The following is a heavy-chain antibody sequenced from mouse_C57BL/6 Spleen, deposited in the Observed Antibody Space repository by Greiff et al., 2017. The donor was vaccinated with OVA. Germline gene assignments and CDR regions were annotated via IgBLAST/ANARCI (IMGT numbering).Heavy chain of an antibody. CDR1: GYAFSSSW. V-gene: IGHV1-82*01. CDR3: ASPDSSGYPAWFAY. D-gene: IGHD3-2*02. Sequence: QVQLQQSGPELVKPGASVKISCKASGYAFSSSWMNWVKQRPGKGLEWIGRIYPGDGDTNYNGKFKGKATLTADKSSSTAYMQLRSLTSEDSAVYFCASPDSSGYPAWFAYWGQGTLVTVSA. CDR2: IYPGDGDT. J-gene: IGHJ3*01.